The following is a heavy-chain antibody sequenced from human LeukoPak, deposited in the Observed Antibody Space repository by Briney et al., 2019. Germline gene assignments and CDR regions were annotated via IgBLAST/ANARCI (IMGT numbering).Heavy chain of an antibody. CDR3: ARGDYALAPADRYFDL. CDR1: GGTFGTYA. V-gene: IGHV1-69*05. Sequence: ASVKVSCKASGGTFGTYAVYWVRQAPGQGLEWMGGIITVFGAPKYAQKFQDRVTITTDESTGPAYMDLNSLTSDDTAVYFCARGDYALAPADRYFDLWGRGTLVTVSS. CDR2: IITVFGAP. J-gene: IGHJ2*01. D-gene: IGHD3-16*01.